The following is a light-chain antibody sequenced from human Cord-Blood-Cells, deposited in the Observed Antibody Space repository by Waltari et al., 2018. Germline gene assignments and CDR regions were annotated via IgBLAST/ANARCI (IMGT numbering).Light chain of an antibody. J-gene: IGKJ3*01. CDR1: QSISSW. CDR2: KAS. Sequence: DIQMTQSPSTLSASVGDRVTIPCRASQSISSWLAWYQQKPGKAPKLLISKASSLESGVPSRFSGSGSGTEFTLTISSLQPDDFATYYCQQYNSYSRFTFGPGTKVDIK. CDR3: QQYNSYSRFT. V-gene: IGKV1-5*03.